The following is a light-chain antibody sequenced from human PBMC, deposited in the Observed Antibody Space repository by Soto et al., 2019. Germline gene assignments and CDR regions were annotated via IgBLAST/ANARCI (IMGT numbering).Light chain of an antibody. J-gene: IGKJ5*01. CDR1: QSVSSSY. CDR2: YIS. V-gene: IGKV3D-20*02. CDR3: QQHNQWPIT. Sequence: ESVLPTSQGTISFSPVAVAKLSVRSSQSVSSSYLAWYHQKPGQAPRLLIYYISTRATGIPARFSGSGSGTEFTLTINSLQSEDSAVYYCQQHNQWPITCGKGTRREIK.